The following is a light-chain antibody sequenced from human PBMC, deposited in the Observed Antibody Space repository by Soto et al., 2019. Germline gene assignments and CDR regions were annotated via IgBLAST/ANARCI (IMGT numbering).Light chain of an antibody. CDR1: QTARNNY. J-gene: IGKJ4*01. V-gene: IGKV3-20*01. Sequence: EFVLTQSPGTLSLSPGERATLCCRASQTARNNYLVWYQQKPGQAPRLLIYDASSRATGIPDRFSGGGAGTDFTLTISRLEPEDFAVYYCQQFSSYPLTFGGGTKVDI. CDR3: QQFSSYPLT. CDR2: DAS.